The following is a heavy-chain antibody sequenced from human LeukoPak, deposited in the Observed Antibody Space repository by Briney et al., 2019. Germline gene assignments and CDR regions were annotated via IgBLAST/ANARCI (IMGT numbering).Heavy chain of an antibody. CDR2: ISSSSSYI. CDR1: GFTFSNYA. Sequence: GGSLRLSCAASGFTFSNYAINWVRQAPGRGLEWVSSISSSSSYIYYADSVKGRFTISRDNAKNSLYLQMNSLRAEDTAVYYCARGDVGDYGDYGPQDYWGQGTLVTVSS. CDR3: ARGDVGDYGDYGPQDY. D-gene: IGHD4-17*01. J-gene: IGHJ4*02. V-gene: IGHV3-21*01.